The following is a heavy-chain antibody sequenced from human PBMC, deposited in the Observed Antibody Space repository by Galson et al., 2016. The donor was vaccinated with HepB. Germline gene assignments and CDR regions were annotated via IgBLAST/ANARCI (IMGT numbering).Heavy chain of an antibody. V-gene: IGHV1-3*01. CDR2: INAGNDNT. D-gene: IGHD2-21*01. CDR1: GYTFTSSA. J-gene: IGHJ4*02. Sequence: SVKVSCKASGYTFTSSAIHWVRQAPGQRLEWMGWINAGNDNTKYSQKFQGRVTFTRDTSASTAYMELSSLRSEDTAVYYCGRGGAATSYSRLDNWGQGTLVTVSS. CDR3: GRGGAATSYSRLDN.